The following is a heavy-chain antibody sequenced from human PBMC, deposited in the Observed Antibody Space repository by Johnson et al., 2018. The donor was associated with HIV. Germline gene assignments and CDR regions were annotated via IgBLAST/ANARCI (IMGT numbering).Heavy chain of an antibody. Sequence: VESGGGLVKPGGSLRLSCAASGFTFNNAWMSWVRQAPGKGLEWVGRIKSKTDGGTTDYAAPVKGRFTISRDDSKNMLYLQMNSLKTEDTAVYYCTTGELWNGYYLHDAFDIWGQGTMVTVSS. CDR3: TTGELWNGYYLHDAFDI. CDR2: IKSKTDGGTT. J-gene: IGHJ3*02. D-gene: IGHD3-3*01. CDR1: GFTFNNAW. V-gene: IGHV3-15*01.